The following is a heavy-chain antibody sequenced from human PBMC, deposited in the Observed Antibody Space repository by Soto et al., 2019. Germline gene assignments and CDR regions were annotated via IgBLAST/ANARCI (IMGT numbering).Heavy chain of an antibody. CDR3: ARDTNGYAIDA. V-gene: IGHV1-46*04. CDR1: GYIFTRYY. Sequence: QLKLVQSGAEVKEPGASVRISCKASGYIFTRYYMYWVRQAPGQGLEWMGISNPAGGAANYAQKWQGRVPMTGDTSKITEYMQLRSVRSDDKASYYCARDTNGYAIDAWGQGTTVTVSS. J-gene: IGHJ6*02. D-gene: IGHD1-1*01. CDR2: SNPAGGAA.